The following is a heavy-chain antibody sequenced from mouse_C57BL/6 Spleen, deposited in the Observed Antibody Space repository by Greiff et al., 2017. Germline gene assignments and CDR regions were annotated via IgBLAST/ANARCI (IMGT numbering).Heavy chain of an antibody. CDR3: ARQFITTAFDY. D-gene: IGHD1-1*01. J-gene: IGHJ2*01. CDR1: GFTFSSYG. Sequence: EVQVVESGGDLVKPGGSLKLSCAASGFTFSSYGMSWVRQTPDKRLEWVATISSGGSYTYYPDSVKGRFTISRDNAKNTLYLQMSSLKSEDTAMYYCARQFITTAFDYWGQGTTLTVSS. V-gene: IGHV5-6*01. CDR2: ISSGGSYT.